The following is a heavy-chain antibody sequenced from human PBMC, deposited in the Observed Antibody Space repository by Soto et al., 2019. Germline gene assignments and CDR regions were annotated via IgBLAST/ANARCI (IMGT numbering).Heavy chain of an antibody. J-gene: IGHJ4*02. CDR1: GFTISNSA. D-gene: IGHD3-22*01. Sequence: GGSLRLSCAASGFTISNSAATWVRQAPWKGLEWVSTISGSGTTYYADSVKGRFTISRDNSNNTLCLQLHSLRAEDSALYYCARYYYVATGYHYAFDYRGRGTLVTVSS. CDR2: ISGSGTT. CDR3: ARYYYVATGYHYAFDY. V-gene: IGHV3-23*01.